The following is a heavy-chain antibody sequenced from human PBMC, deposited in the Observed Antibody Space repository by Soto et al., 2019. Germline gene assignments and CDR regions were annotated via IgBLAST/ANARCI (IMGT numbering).Heavy chain of an antibody. Sequence: SETLSLTCTVSGGTISSYYWSWIRQPPGKGLEWIGYIYYSGSTNYNPSLKSRVTISVDTSKNQFSLKLSSVTAADTAVYYCARDIRLQHTLNNWFDPWGQGTLVTVSS. CDR2: IYYSGST. V-gene: IGHV4-59*01. J-gene: IGHJ5*02. D-gene: IGHD4-4*01. CDR3: ARDIRLQHTLNNWFDP. CDR1: GGTISSYY.